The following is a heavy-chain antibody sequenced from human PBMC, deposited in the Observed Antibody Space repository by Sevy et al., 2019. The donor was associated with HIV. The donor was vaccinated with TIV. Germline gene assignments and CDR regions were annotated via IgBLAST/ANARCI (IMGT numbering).Heavy chain of an antibody. CDR1: GGSISSSSYY. CDR2: IYYSGST. CDR3: ARLELQYSYYYYGMDV. D-gene: IGHD1-7*01. J-gene: IGHJ6*02. V-gene: IGHV4-39*01. Sequence: SETLSLTCTVSGGSISSSSYYWGWIRQPPGKGLEWIGSIYYSGSTYYNPSLKSRVTISVDTSKNQFFLKLSSVTAADTAVYYCARLELQYSYYYYGMDVWGQGTTVTVSS.